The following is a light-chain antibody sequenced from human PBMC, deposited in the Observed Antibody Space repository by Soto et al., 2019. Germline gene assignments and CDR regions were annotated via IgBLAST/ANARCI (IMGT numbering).Light chain of an antibody. CDR2: EVS. J-gene: IGLJ2*01. CDR1: SSDVGGYNY. Sequence: QSALTQPASVSGSPGQSINISSTGTSSDVGGYNYVSWYQQHPGKAPKLMIYEVSNRPSGVSNRFSGSKSGNTASLTISGLQAEDEADYYCSSYTSSSTVVFGGGTKLT. CDR3: SSYTSSSTVV. V-gene: IGLV2-14*01.